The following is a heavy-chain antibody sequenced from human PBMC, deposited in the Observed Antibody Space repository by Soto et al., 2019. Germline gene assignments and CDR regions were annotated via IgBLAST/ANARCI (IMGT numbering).Heavy chain of an antibody. V-gene: IGHV3-74*01. J-gene: IGHJ5*02. CDR3: ARSDWFDP. CDR1: GFSVSGYG. CDR2: IKSDGSST. Sequence: XRFLRLYCAACGFSVSGYGKHWVRQVPGKGLVWVSRIKSDGSSTSYADSVKGRFTISRDNAKNTLYLQMDSLRAEDTDVYYCARSDWFDPWGQGTLVIVSS.